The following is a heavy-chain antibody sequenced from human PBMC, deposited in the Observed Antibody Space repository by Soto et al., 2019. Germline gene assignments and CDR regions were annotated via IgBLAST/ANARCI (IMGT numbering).Heavy chain of an antibody. CDR3: AKDIIAARFYFDY. V-gene: IGHV3-7*01. Sequence: WGSLRLSCAASGFTLSSYWMSWVRQAPGKGLEWVANIKQDGSEKYYVDSVKGRFTIFRDNAKNSLYLQMNSLRAEDTAVYYCAKDIIAARFYFDYWGQGTLVTAPQ. D-gene: IGHD6-6*01. CDR2: IKQDGSEK. J-gene: IGHJ4*02. CDR1: GFTLSSYW.